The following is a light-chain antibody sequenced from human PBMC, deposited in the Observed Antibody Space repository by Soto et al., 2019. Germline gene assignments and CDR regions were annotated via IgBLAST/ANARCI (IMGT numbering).Light chain of an antibody. CDR1: ETISSHY. Sequence: EIVLMQSPDTLSLSQGERATLSCRASETISSHYIAWYQQKPGQAPRLLIFGAFTRATRIPDRFSGSWSGTDFTLTISRLEPDDFAVYYCQNFGDSPRTFGPGTKVYIK. V-gene: IGKV3-20*01. J-gene: IGKJ3*01. CDR3: QNFGDSPRT. CDR2: GAF.